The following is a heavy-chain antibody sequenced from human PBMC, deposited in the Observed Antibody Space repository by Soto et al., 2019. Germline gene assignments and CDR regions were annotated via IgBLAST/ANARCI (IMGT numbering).Heavy chain of an antibody. Sequence: GGSLRPSCAATGFTFSSYALAWARQAQGKGREWVSVIWEDGSSKYYADAVKGRFTISRDNSKNTLYLQMNSLRAEDTAVYYCARVGVSSWYYFDYWGQGTLVTVSS. CDR3: ARVGVSSWYYFDY. CDR1: GFTFSSYA. CDR2: IWEDGSSK. V-gene: IGHV3-33*08. J-gene: IGHJ4*02. D-gene: IGHD6-13*01.